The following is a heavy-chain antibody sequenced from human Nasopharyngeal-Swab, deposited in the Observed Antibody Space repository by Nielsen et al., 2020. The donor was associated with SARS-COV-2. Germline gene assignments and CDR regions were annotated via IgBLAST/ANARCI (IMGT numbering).Heavy chain of an antibody. J-gene: IGHJ4*02. Sequence: GESLKISCAASGFTFSSYWMSWVRQAPGKGLEWVANIKQDGSEKYYADSVEGRFTISRDNAKNSLYLQMNSLRAEDTAVYYCARDPSLIAVAGTPLMDYWGQGTLVTVSS. CDR3: ARDPSLIAVAGTPLMDY. V-gene: IGHV3-7*03. CDR1: GFTFSSYW. D-gene: IGHD6-19*01. CDR2: IKQDGSEK.